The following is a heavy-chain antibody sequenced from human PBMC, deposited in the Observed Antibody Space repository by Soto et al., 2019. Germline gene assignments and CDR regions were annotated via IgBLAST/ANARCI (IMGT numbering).Heavy chain of an antibody. D-gene: IGHD3-16*01. J-gene: IGHJ4*02. Sequence: GGSLRLSCAASGFKFSNYAISWVRQAPGKGLEWVSLISATGGGTYYADSVKGRFTISRDNSHNTLYLQVHSLTAEDTAVYYCAKDRRAGGNSAFYFDFWGQGAQVTVSS. CDR3: AKDRRAGGNSAFYFDF. CDR2: ISATGGGT. V-gene: IGHV3-23*01. CDR1: GFKFSNYA.